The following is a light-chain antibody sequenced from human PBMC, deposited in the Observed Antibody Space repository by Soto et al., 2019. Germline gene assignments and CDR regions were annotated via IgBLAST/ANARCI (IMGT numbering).Light chain of an antibody. J-gene: IGKJ5*01. CDR2: AAS. CDR1: ESISRH. V-gene: IGKV1-39*01. CDR3: QQTYSTLSIT. Sequence: DIQMTQSPSSLSASVGDRVTITCRASESISRHLNWYQQKTGKAPKILIYAASSLQNGVPSRFRGSGSGTDFTLTITNLQPEDFATYYCQQTYSTLSITFGKGTRLDI.